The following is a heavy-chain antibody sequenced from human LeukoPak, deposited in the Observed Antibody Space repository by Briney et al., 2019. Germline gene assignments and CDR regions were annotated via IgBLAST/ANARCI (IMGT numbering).Heavy chain of an antibody. V-gene: IGHV4-31*03. J-gene: IGHJ5*02. CDR2: IYYSGST. D-gene: IGHD1-14*01. CDR1: GGSISSGGYY. Sequence: NTSETLSLTCTVSGGSISSGGYYWSWIRQHPGKGLEWIGYIYYSGSTYYNPSLKSRVTISVDTSKNQFSLKLSSVTAADTAVYYCARTIVGEPDNWFDPWGQGTLVTVSS. CDR3: ARTIVGEPDNWFDP.